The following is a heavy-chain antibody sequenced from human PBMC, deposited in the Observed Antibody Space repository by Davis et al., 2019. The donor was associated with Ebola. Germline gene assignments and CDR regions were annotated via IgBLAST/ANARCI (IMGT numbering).Heavy chain of an antibody. Sequence: MPSETLSLTCTVSGGSISSYYWSWIRQPPGKGLEWIGYIHYSGDTKSNPSLKSRVTISVDTSKNQFSLKLNSVTAADTAVYYCASAPRAYYYGMDVWGQGTTVTVSS. J-gene: IGHJ6*02. CDR1: GGSISSYY. V-gene: IGHV4-59*03. CDR2: IHYSGDT. CDR3: ASAPRAYYYGMDV.